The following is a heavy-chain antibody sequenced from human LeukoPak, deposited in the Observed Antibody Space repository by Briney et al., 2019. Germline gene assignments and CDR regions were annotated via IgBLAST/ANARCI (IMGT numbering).Heavy chain of an antibody. CDR2: ISSSSSAI. J-gene: IGHJ4*02. V-gene: IGHV3-48*02. D-gene: IGHD2-15*01. Sequence: GGSLRLSCVASGFTFSNYAMSWVRQAPEKGLEWISYISSSSSAIYYADSVKGRFTISRDNAKNSLYLQMSSLRDEDTAVYYCAQKGGTDHWGQGTLVTVSS. CDR1: GFTFSNYA. CDR3: AQKGGTDH.